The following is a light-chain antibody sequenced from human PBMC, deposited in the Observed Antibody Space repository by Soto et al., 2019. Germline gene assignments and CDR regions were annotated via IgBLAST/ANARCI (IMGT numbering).Light chain of an antibody. CDR1: QSVSSY. J-gene: IGKJ4*01. CDR3: QQRSTQLT. V-gene: IGKV3-11*01. CDR2: DAS. Sequence: EIVLTQSPATLSLSPGERATLSCRASQSVSSYLAWYQQKPGQAPRLLIYDASNRATGIPARFSGSGSGTDFTLTISSLEPEDFAVYYCQQRSTQLTVGGGTKVEIK.